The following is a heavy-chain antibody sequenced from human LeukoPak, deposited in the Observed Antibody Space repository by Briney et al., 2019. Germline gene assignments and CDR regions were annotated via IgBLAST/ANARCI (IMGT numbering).Heavy chain of an antibody. D-gene: IGHD4-17*01. Sequence: PGGSLRLSCADPGFTFSNAWMSWVRQAPGKGLEWVSYISSSGSTIYYADSVKGRFTISRDNAKNSLYLQMNSLRAEDTAVYYCARTGGDTEYYYYYYYMDVWGKGTTVTVSS. J-gene: IGHJ6*03. CDR2: ISSSGSTI. CDR1: GFTFSNAW. V-gene: IGHV3-11*04. CDR3: ARTGGDTEYYYYYYYMDV.